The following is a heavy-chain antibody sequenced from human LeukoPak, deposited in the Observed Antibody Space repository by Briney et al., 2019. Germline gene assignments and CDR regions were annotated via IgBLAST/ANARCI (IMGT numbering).Heavy chain of an antibody. Sequence: GGSLRLSCAPSGFTFSRHGMHWVRQAPGKGLEWVAIISNDGSRKYYAHSVEGRFTISRDNSKNTLYLQMDSLRAEDTTVYYCARDRAWNYFDYWGQGTLVTVSS. J-gene: IGHJ4*02. D-gene: IGHD3-3*01. V-gene: IGHV3-30*03. CDR1: GFTFSRHG. CDR3: ARDRAWNYFDY. CDR2: ISNDGSRK.